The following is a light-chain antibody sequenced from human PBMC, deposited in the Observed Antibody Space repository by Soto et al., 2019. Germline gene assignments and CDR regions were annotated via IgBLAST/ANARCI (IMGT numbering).Light chain of an antibody. Sequence: EIVLTQSPGTLSLSPGERATLSCRASQSVSSSYLAWYQQKPGQAPRLLISGASTRAAGISDRFRGSGSGTEFTLTISSLRSEDSAVYYCQQYGSSPTWTFGQGTKVDIK. CDR3: QQYGSSPTWT. V-gene: IGKV3-20*01. J-gene: IGKJ1*01. CDR2: GAS. CDR1: QSVSSSY.